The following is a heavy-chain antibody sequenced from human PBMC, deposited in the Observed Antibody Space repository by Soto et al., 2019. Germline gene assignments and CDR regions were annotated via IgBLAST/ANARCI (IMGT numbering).Heavy chain of an antibody. D-gene: IGHD3-3*01. Sequence: PSETLSLTCTVSGGSISSSSYYWGWIRQPPGKGLEWIGSIYYSGSTYYNPSLKSRVTISVDTSKNQFSLKLSSVTAADTAVYYCARHVGAGRPKGTYYYYGMDVWGQGPRSPS. CDR2: IYYSGST. V-gene: IGHV4-39*01. CDR3: ARHVGAGRPKGTYYYYGMDV. CDR1: GGSISSSSYY. J-gene: IGHJ6*02.